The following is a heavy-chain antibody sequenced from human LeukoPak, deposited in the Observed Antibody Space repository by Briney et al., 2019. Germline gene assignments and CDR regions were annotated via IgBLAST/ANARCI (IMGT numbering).Heavy chain of an antibody. V-gene: IGHV3-23*01. J-gene: IGHJ5*02. CDR3: AKDDYDFWSGYPGGFDP. Sequence: GGSLRLSCAASGFTFSSYAMSWVRQAPGKGLEWISAISGSGGSTYYADSVKGRFTISRDNSKNTLYLQMNSLRAEDTAVYYCAKDDYDFWSGYPGGFDPWGQGTLVTVSS. D-gene: IGHD3-3*01. CDR1: GFTFSSYA. CDR2: ISGSGGST.